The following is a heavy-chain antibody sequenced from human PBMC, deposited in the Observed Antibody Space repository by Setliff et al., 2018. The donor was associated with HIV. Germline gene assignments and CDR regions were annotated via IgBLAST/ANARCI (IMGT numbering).Heavy chain of an antibody. CDR2: IFPGDSET. D-gene: IGHD6-19*01. Sequence: PGESLKISCKGSGYNFRKYWIAWVRQMPGKGPEWMGIIFPGDSETTYRPSFQGQVTISIDKSISTAYLQWSSLKASDTAMYFCARVAVPSTVYYYYHMDVWGKGTAVTVSS. J-gene: IGHJ6*03. CDR1: GYNFRKYW. CDR3: ARVAVPSTVYYYYHMDV. V-gene: IGHV5-51*01.